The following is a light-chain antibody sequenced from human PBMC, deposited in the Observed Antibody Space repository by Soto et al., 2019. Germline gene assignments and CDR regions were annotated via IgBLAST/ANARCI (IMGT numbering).Light chain of an antibody. J-gene: IGKJ2*01. CDR3: QKYNSAPPT. CDR1: QGISNS. CDR2: AAS. V-gene: IGKV1-27*01. Sequence: DIQMTQSPSSLSASVGDRVTITCRASQGISNSLAWYQQKPGKVPKLLIYAASTLQSGAPSRFSGSGSGTDFTPTISSLQPEYVATYYCQKYNSAPPTFGQGTQLEIK.